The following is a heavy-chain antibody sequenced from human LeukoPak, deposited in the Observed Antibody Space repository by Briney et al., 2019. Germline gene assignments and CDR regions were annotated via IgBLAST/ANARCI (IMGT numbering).Heavy chain of an antibody. CDR2: IWYDGSNK. CDR1: GFTFSSYG. J-gene: IGHJ5*02. CDR3: AREGMVRGALNWFDP. V-gene: IGHV3-33*01. Sequence: PGRSLRLSCAASGFTFSSYGMHWVRQAPGKGLEWVAVIWYDGSNKYYADSVKGRFTISRDNSKNTLYLQMNSLRAGDTAVYYCAREGMVRGALNWFDPWGQGTLVTVSS. D-gene: IGHD3-10*01.